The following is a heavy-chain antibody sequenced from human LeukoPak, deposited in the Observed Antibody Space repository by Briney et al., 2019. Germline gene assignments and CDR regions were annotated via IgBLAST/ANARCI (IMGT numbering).Heavy chain of an antibody. D-gene: IGHD6-13*01. J-gene: IGHJ5*02. V-gene: IGHV3-49*04. CDR2: NRSKAYGGTT. CDR1: GFTFGDYA. Sequence: GGSLRLPCTASGFTFGDYAMSWVRQAPGKGLEWIGFNRSKAYGGTTEYAASVKGRFTISRDDSKSIAYLQMNSLKTEDTAVYYCTISYSSSWENWFDPWGQGTLVTVSS. CDR3: TISYSSSWENWFDP.